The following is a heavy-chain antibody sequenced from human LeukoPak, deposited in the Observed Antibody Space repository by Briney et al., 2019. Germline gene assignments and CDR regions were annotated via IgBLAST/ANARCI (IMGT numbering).Heavy chain of an antibody. D-gene: IGHD2-2*01. J-gene: IGHJ4*02. Sequence: PSETLSLTCTVPGGSISSSTYFWSWIRQPPGKGLELIGNIYYTGSTYYNSSLKSRVTISVDTSKNQFSLKLNSVTAADTAVYYCARLADTYDFDFWGQGTLVTVSS. CDR1: GGSISSSTYF. V-gene: IGHV4-39*01. CDR3: ARLADTYDFDF. CDR2: IYYTGST.